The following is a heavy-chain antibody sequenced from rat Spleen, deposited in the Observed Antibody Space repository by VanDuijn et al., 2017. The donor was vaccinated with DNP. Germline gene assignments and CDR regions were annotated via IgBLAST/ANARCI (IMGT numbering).Heavy chain of an antibody. CDR1: GFTFSDYY. V-gene: IGHV5-22*01. D-gene: IGHD1-7*01. CDR3: ARQGMTYFDY. J-gene: IGHJ2*01. CDR2: ISYEGSST. Sequence: EVQLVESGGGLVQPGRSLKLSCAASGFTFSDYYMAWVRQAPKKGLESVASISYEGSSTYYGDSVKGRFTISRDNAKSTLYLQMNSLRSEYTATYYCARQGMTYFDYWGQGVMVTVSS.